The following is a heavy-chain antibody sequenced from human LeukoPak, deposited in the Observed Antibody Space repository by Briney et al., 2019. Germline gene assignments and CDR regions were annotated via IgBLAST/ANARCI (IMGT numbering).Heavy chain of an antibody. CDR1: GGSISSYY. J-gene: IGHJ3*02. CDR3: ARTERWGYCSSTSCYRTDGAFDI. V-gene: IGHV4-4*09. CDR2: IYTSGST. Sequence: SETLSLTCTVSGGSISSYYWSWIRQPPWKGLEWIGYIYTSGSTNYNPSLKSRVTISVDTSKNQFSLKLSSVTAADTAVYYCARTERWGYCSSTSCYRTDGAFDIWGQGTMVTVSS. D-gene: IGHD2-2*01.